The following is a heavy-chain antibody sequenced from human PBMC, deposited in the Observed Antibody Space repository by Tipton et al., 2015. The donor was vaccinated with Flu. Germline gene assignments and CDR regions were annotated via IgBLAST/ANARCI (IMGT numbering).Heavy chain of an antibody. J-gene: IGHJ1*01. Sequence: QLVQSGAEVRKPGSSVRVSCKASGDTFSSYSFSWVRQAPGEGLEWMGGIVPVVGLANYAQKFQGRVTITADKASTTLYLDLSSLRPNDTAVYHCAGESWESLHPWGQSVRVTVSS. CDR1: GDTFSSYS. CDR2: IVPVVGLA. CDR3: AGESWESLHP. V-gene: IGHV1-69*17. D-gene: IGHD1-26*01.